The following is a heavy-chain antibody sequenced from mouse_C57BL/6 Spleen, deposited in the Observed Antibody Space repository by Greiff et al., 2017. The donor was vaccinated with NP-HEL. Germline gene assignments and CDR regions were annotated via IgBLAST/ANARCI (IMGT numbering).Heavy chain of an antibody. CDR1: GYAFSSSW. D-gene: IGHD3-2*02. CDR2: IYPGDGDT. Sequence: VQLQQSGPELVKPGASVKISCKASGYAFSSSWMNWVKQRPGKGLEWIGRIYPGDGDTNYNGKFKGKATLTADKSSSTAYMQLSSLTSEDSAVYFCSSSGHPFAYWGQGTLVTVSA. CDR3: SSSGHPFAY. V-gene: IGHV1-82*01. J-gene: IGHJ3*01.